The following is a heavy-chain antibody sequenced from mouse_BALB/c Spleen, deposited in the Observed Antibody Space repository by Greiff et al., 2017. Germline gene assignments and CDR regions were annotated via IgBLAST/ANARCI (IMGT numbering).Heavy chain of an antibody. CDR3: YYGSSYAMDY. CDR1: GYTFTNYW. J-gene: IGHJ4*01. CDR2: IYPGGGYT. Sequence: VQGVESGAELVRPGTSVKISCKASGYTFTNYWLGWVKQRPGHGLEWIGDIYPGGGYTNYNEKFKGKATLTADTSSSTAYMQLSSLTSEDSAVYFCYYGSSYAMDYWGQGTSVTVSS. V-gene: IGHV1-63*02. D-gene: IGHD1-1*01.